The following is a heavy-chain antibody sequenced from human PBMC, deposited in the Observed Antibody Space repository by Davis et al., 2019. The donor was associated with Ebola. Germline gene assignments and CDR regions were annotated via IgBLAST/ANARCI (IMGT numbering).Heavy chain of an antibody. Sequence: ASVKVSCKASGYTFTGYYMHWVRQAPGQGLEWMGWINPNSGGTNYAQKFQGWVTMTRDTSISTAYMELSRLRSDDTAVYYCARGITGTQYGMDVWGQGTTVTVSS. D-gene: IGHD1-7*01. J-gene: IGHJ6*02. V-gene: IGHV1-2*04. CDR2: INPNSGGT. CDR1: GYTFTGYY. CDR3: ARGITGTQYGMDV.